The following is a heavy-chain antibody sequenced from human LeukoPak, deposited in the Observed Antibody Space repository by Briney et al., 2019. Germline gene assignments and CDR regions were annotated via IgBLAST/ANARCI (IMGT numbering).Heavy chain of an antibody. V-gene: IGHV3-48*03. Sequence: GGSLRLSCAASGFIFSDYEMNWVRQAPGKGLEWLLHISTSGSIIHYADSVKGRFTISRDNAKNSLYLQMNSLRAEDTAVYYCAELGITMIGGVWGKGTTVTISS. CDR1: GFIFSDYE. D-gene: IGHD3-10*02. CDR2: ISTSGSII. CDR3: AELGITMIGGV. J-gene: IGHJ6*04.